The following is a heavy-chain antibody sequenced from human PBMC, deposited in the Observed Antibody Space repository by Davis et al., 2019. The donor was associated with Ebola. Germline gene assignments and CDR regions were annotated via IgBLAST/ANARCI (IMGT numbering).Heavy chain of an antibody. CDR2: TRHDGSDK. V-gene: IGHV3-30*02. D-gene: IGHD2-21*02. Sequence: GESLKISCAASGFTFSNSAMHWVRQAPGKGLEWMAFTRHDGSDKYYADSVKGRFTISRDNSKNTLYLQMNSLRAEDTAVYYCAKRAYCGGDCSSYYGMDVWGQGTTVTVSS. J-gene: IGHJ6*02. CDR3: AKRAYCGGDCSSYYGMDV. CDR1: GFTFSNSA.